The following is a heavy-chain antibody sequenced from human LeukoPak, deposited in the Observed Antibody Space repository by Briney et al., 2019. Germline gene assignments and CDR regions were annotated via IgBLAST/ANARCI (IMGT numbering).Heavy chain of an antibody. V-gene: IGHV3-23*01. CDR2: ISGSDDNT. Sequence: GGSLRLSWAAFGFTFNKYAMSWVRQAPGKGLEWVSNISGSDDNTYYADSVKGRFTISRDISKNTLYLQMNSLRADDTDVYYCANDFDHWGQGTLVTVYS. CDR3: ANDFDH. CDR1: GFTFNKYA. J-gene: IGHJ4*02.